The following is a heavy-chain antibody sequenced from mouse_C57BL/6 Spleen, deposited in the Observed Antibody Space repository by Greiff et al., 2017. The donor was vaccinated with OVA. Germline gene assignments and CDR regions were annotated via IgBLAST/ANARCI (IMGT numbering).Heavy chain of an antibody. J-gene: IGHJ2*01. V-gene: IGHV5-6*01. CDR3: ARGGTMGYYFDY. CDR1: GFTFSSYG. Sequence: EVQGVESGGDLVKPGGSLKLSCAASGFTFSSYGMSWVRQTPDKRLEWVATISSGGSYTYYPDSVKGRFTISRDNAKNTLYLQMSSLKSEDTAMYYCARGGTMGYYFDYWGQGTTLTVSS. D-gene: IGHD1-1*02. CDR2: ISSGGSYT.